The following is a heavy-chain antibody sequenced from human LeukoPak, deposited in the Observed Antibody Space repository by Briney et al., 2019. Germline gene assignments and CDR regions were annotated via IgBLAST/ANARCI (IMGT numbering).Heavy chain of an antibody. CDR3: AREGDPTSWAFGDYYYYYMDV. CDR1: GYTFTSYY. Sequence: ASVKVSCKASGYTFTSYYMHWVRQAPGQGLEWMGMINPSGGSTSYAQKFQDRVTITTDESTSTAYMELSSLRSEDTAVYYCAREGDPTSWAFGDYYYYYMDVWGKGTTVTVSS. J-gene: IGHJ6*03. V-gene: IGHV1-46*01. CDR2: INPSGGST. D-gene: IGHD3-10*01.